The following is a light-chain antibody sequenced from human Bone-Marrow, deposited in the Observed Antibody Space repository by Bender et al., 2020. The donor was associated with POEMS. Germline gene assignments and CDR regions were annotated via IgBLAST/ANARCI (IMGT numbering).Light chain of an antibody. J-gene: IGLJ1*01. Sequence: QSALTQPASVSGSPGQSITISCTGTSSDVGAYNYVSWYQQQPGKAPQLMIYDVNNRPSGVSNRFSGSRSGMTASLTISGLQADDEADYYCSSFTASTTFVFGSGTKVTVL. CDR3: SSFTASTTFV. CDR2: DVN. CDR1: SSDVGAYNY. V-gene: IGLV2-14*03.